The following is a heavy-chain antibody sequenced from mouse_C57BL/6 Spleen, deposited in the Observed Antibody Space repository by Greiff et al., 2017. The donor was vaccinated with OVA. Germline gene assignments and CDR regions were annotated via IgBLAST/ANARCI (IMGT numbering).Heavy chain of an antibody. CDR3: ARREGTNWDFDY. Sequence: VQLQQSGAELVRPGASVKLSCKASGYTFTDYYINWVKQRPGQGLEWIARIYPGSGNTYYNEKFKGKATLTADKSSSTAYMQLSSLTTEDSAGYISARREGTNWDFDYWGQGTTLTVSS. CDR1: GYTFTDYY. CDR2: IYPGSGNT. J-gene: IGHJ2*01. D-gene: IGHD4-1*01. V-gene: IGHV1-76*01.